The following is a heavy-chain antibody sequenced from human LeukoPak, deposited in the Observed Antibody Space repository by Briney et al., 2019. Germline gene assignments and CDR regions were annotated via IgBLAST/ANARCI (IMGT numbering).Heavy chain of an antibody. V-gene: IGHV4-59*08. CDR3: ARHPFSAPFDY. D-gene: IGHD6-19*01. CDR1: GGSMNNYY. J-gene: IGHJ4*02. CDR2: VYQTGDT. Sequence: SETLSLTCIVSGGSMNNYYWSWFRQPPGKGLEWIAYVYQTGDTRYNPSLKSRVSISLDISKNQFSLKVSSVTATGTAVYYCARHPFSAPFDYWGQGILVTVSS.